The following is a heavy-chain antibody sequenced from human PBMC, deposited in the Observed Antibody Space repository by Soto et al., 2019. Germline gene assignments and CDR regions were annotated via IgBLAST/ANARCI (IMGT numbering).Heavy chain of an antibody. J-gene: IGHJ5*02. CDR3: ARHGSDSGWFFFDP. V-gene: IGHV4-59*08. Sequence: ASETLSLTCSLSGGAIGGYYWSWIRQPPWKALEWIGYVSYSGSTDYHPSLKSRVSISRDTSKNQFSLKMISVTAAATAVYYCARHGSDSGWFFFDPWGQGALATVS. D-gene: IGHD6-19*01. CDR2: VSYSGST. CDR1: GGAIGGYY.